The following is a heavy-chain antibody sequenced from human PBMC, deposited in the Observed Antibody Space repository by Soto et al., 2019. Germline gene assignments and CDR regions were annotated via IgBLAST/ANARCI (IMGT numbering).Heavy chain of an antibody. CDR3: ARGTVNWNHAGDWFDP. Sequence: QVQLVQSGAEVKKPGSSVKVSCKASGGTFSSYAISWVRQAPGQGLEWMGGIIPIFGTANYAQKFQGRVTIPADESTSTAYMELSSLRSEDTAVYYYARGTVNWNHAGDWFDPWGQGTLVTVSS. J-gene: IGHJ5*02. CDR2: IIPIFGTA. CDR1: GGTFSSYA. V-gene: IGHV1-69*12. D-gene: IGHD1-1*01.